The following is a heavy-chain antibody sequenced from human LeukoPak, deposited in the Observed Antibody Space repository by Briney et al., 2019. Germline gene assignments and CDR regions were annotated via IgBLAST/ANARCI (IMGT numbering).Heavy chain of an antibody. CDR1: GFTFSSYS. J-gene: IGHJ6*03. D-gene: IGHD6-13*01. CDR2: ISSSSSTI. CDR3: ARDPSDRVWSYSSSWYGPYYYYYMDV. Sequence: PGGSLRLSCAASGFTFSSYSMNWVRQAPGKGLEWVSYISSSSSTIYYADSVKGRFTISRDNSKNTLYLQMNSLRAEDTAVYYCARDPSDRVWSYSSSWYGPYYYYYMDVWGKGTTVTVSS. V-gene: IGHV3-48*01.